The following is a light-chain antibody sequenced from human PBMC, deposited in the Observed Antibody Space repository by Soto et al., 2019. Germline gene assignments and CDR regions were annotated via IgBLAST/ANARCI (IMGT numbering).Light chain of an antibody. V-gene: IGLV2-18*02. Sequence: ALTQPPSVSGSPGQSVTISCTGTSSDVGSYNRVSWYQQPPGTAPKLMIYEVSNRPSGVPDRFSGSKSGNTASLTISGLQADDEADYYCSSYTSSSTVVFGGGTKLTVL. CDR2: EVS. CDR1: SSDVGSYNR. CDR3: SSYTSSSTVV. J-gene: IGLJ2*01.